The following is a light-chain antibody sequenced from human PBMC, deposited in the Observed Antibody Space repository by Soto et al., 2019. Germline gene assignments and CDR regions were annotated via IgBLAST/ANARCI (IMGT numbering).Light chain of an antibody. CDR3: QHYNNWPLT. Sequence: EIVMTQSPATLSVSPGERVTLSCRASQSVKNNLTWYQQKPGQAPRLLIYDTSTRATGIPARFSGNGSGTEFTLTISSLQSGDFAVYYCQHYNNWPLTFGGGTKVDI. J-gene: IGKJ4*01. CDR1: QSVKNN. CDR2: DTS. V-gene: IGKV3-15*01.